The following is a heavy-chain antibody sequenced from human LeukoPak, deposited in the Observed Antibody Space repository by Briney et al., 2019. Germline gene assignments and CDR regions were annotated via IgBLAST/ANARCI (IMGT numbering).Heavy chain of an antibody. D-gene: IGHD3-22*01. CDR1: GGTFSSYA. Sequence: SVKVSCKASGGTFSSYAISWVRQAPGQGLEWMGGIIPIFGTANYAQKFQGRVTITADESTSTAYMELSSLRSEDTAVYYCARVYGDFPVSSGDSYWHGYFDNWGQGTLVIVSS. CDR3: ARVYGDFPVSSGDSYWHGYFDN. CDR2: IIPIFGTA. J-gene: IGHJ4*02. V-gene: IGHV1-69*13.